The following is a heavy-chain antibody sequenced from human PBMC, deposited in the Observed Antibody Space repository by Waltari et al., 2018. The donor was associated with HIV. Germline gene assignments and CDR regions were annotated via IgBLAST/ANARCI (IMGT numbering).Heavy chain of an antibody. D-gene: IGHD6-13*01. J-gene: IGHJ6*01. CDR3: AHCIAEPDTDGYNFYNGMDV. V-gene: IGHV2-5*02. CDR1: GFSLSTDGVG. Sequence: QITLKESGPTLVKPTQTLTLTCTFSGFSLSTDGVGVGWIRQPPGKALEWLALIYWDDVRRYSPSLKSRLTITKYTSNNQVVLKMTNADPADTATYYCAHCIAEPDTDGYNFYNGMDVWGQGTTVTVSS. CDR2: IYWDDVR.